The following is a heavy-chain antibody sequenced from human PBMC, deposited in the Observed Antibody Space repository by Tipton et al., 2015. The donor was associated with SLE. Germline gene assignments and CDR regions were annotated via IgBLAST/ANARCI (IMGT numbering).Heavy chain of an antibody. V-gene: IGHV4-34*01. D-gene: IGHD1-26*01. CDR3: ARVLLGVRQIGSWYFVL. CDR1: GGSFSGYY. CDR2: INHSGST. J-gene: IGHJ2*01. Sequence: LRLSCAVYGGSFSGYYWSWVRQPPGKGLEWIGEINHSGSTNYNPSLKSRVTISVDASKNQISLNLKSATAADTAVHYCARVLLGVRQIGSWYFVLWGRGTLFSASS.